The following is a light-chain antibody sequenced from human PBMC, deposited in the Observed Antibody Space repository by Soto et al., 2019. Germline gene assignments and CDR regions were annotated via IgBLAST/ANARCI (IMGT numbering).Light chain of an antibody. CDR1: QSVDRY. J-gene: IGKJ2*02. CDR3: QQRGKWTST. CDR2: DAY. V-gene: IGKV3-11*01. Sequence: EVVLTQSPDTLSLSPGETDTLSCRASQSVDRYVAWYQQKVGQAPRLLIYDAYTRATGVVGRFTGRGSATDFSLIISSLEPEDFAVYYWQQRGKWTSTFGPGNKVEMK.